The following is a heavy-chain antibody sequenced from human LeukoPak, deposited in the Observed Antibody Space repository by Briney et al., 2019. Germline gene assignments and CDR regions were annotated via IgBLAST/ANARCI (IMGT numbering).Heavy chain of an antibody. J-gene: IGHJ6*03. Sequence: PSETLSLTCTVSGGSISSSSYYWGWIRQPPGKGLEWIGSIYYSGGTYYNPSLKGRLTMSVDTSKSQLSLRLSSVTAADTAVYYCARQYGVDWTMLRGKISGVFYMDVWGKGTTVTVSS. V-gene: IGHV4-39*01. D-gene: IGHD3-10*01. CDR1: GGSISSSSYY. CDR2: IYYSGGT. CDR3: ARQYGVDWTMLRGKISGVFYMDV.